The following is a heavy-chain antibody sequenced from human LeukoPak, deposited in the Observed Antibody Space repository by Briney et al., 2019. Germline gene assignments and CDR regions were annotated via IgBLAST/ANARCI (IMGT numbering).Heavy chain of an antibody. D-gene: IGHD3-22*01. V-gene: IGHV3-30*02. J-gene: IGHJ4*02. CDR3: AKRGNYDGSGYYPFDY. CDR1: RFTFSGYG. Sequence: QAGGSLRFSCAASRFTFSGYGMHWVRQAPGKGLEGGAFTGFDGNNKLYVDSVKGRFTISRDNCKKTLYLQMSSLRAEDTAVYYCAKRGNYDGSGYYPFDYWGQGTLVTVSS. CDR2: TGFDGNNK.